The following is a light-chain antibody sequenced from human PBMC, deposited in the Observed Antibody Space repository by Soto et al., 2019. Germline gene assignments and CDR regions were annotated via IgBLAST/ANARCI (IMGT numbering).Light chain of an antibody. J-gene: IGLJ2*01. V-gene: IGLV2-14*01. Sequence: QSALTQPASVSGSPGQSITISCTGTSSDVGGYNYVSWYQQHPGKAPKLMIYEDSNRPSGVSNRFSGSKSVNTASLTISGLQAEDEADYYCSSYTSSSTVVFGGGTKLTVL. CDR3: SSYTSSSTVV. CDR2: EDS. CDR1: SSDVGGYNY.